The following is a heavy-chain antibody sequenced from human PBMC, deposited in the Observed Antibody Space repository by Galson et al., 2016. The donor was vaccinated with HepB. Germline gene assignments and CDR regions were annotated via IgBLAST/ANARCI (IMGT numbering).Heavy chain of an antibody. CDR2: INGGGRST. J-gene: IGHJ4*02. Sequence: SLRLSCAASGFTFSSYWMHWVRQAPGKGLVWVSRINGGGRSTSYADSVKGRFTISRDNAKNTLYLQINSLRAEDTAVYYCARVSLQLQAYWGQGTLVTVSS. CDR3: ARVSLQLQAY. D-gene: IGHD6-6*01. V-gene: IGHV3-74*01. CDR1: GFTFSSYW.